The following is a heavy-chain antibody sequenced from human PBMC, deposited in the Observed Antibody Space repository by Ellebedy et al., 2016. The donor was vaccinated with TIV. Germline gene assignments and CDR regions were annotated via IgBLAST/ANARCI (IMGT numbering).Heavy chain of an antibody. CDR2: INSDGSST. CDR1: GFTFGSYW. Sequence: GESLKISCAASGFTFGSYWMHWVRQAPGKGLVWVSRINSDGSSTSYADSVKGRLTISRDNAKNTLYLQMNSLRAEDTAVYYCIRAEYSSSWRDVYYYGMDVWGQGTTVTVSS. D-gene: IGHD6-13*01. J-gene: IGHJ6*02. CDR3: IRAEYSSSWRDVYYYGMDV. V-gene: IGHV3-74*01.